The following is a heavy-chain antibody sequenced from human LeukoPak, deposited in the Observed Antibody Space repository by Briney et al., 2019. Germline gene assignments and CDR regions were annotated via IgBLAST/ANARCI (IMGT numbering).Heavy chain of an antibody. CDR1: GGSISSYY. Sequence: SETLSLTCTVSGGSISSYYWSWIRQPPGKGLEWIGYIYYSGSTNYSPSLKSRVTISVDTSKNQFSLKLSSVTAADTAVYYCARHSRGSTMVRGVIWWFDPWGQGTLVTVSS. CDR3: ARHSRGSTMVRGVIWWFDP. J-gene: IGHJ5*02. CDR2: IYYSGST. V-gene: IGHV4-59*08. D-gene: IGHD3-10*01.